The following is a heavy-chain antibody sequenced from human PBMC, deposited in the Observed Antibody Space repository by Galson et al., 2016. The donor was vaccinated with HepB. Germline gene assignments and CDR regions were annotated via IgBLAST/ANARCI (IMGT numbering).Heavy chain of an antibody. CDR2: ISTRRTT. D-gene: IGHD1-1*01. CDR1: GFVFSNFG. Sequence: SLRLSCAASGFVFSNFGLSWVRQAPGKGPEWVASISTRRTTYYSDSVQGRFTISRDNSKNTLYLQMNGLRAEDTAVYYCAKERLVRRIFDHWGQGTLLTVSS. CDR3: AKERLVRRIFDH. V-gene: IGHV3-23*01. J-gene: IGHJ4*02.